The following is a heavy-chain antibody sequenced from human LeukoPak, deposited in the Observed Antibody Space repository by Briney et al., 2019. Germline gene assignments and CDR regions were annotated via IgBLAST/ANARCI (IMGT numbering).Heavy chain of an antibody. D-gene: IGHD6-19*01. CDR3: ARDPHPGIAVAADY. Sequence: GGSLRLSCAASGFTFSSYSMNWVRQAPGKGLEWVSSISSSSSYIYYADSVKGRFTISRDNAKNSLYLQMNSLRAEDTAVYYCARDPHPGIAVAADYWGQGTLVTVSS. J-gene: IGHJ4*02. V-gene: IGHV3-21*01. CDR2: ISSSSSYI. CDR1: GFTFSSYS.